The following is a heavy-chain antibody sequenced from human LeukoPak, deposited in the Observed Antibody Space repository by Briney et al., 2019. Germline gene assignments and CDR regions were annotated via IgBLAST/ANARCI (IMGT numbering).Heavy chain of an antibody. Sequence: PSETLSLTCTVSGGSIISSVYYWGWIRQPPGKGLEWIGSIYYTGNTYYNASLKSRVTISLDTSKNQISLRLTSVTATDTAMYYCARQTGSGLFTLPGGQGTLVTVSS. D-gene: IGHD3/OR15-3a*01. V-gene: IGHV4-39*01. CDR1: GGSIISSVYY. CDR3: ARQTGSGLFTLP. CDR2: IYYTGNT. J-gene: IGHJ4*02.